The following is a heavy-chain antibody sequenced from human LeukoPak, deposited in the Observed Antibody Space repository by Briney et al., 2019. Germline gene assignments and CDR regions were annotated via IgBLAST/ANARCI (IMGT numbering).Heavy chain of an antibody. J-gene: IGHJ6*03. Sequence: ASVKVSCKASGYTFTSYYMHWVRQAPGQGLEWMGIINPSGGSTSYAQKFQGRVTMTRDMSTSTVYMELSSLRSEDTAVYYCARDALGGSSSWYKDYYYYMDVWGKGTTVTVSS. CDR3: ARDALGGSSSWYKDYYYYMDV. V-gene: IGHV1-46*01. D-gene: IGHD6-13*01. CDR1: GYTFTSYY. CDR2: INPSGGST.